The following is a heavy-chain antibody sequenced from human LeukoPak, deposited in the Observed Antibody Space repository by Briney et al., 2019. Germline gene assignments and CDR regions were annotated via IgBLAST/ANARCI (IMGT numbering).Heavy chain of an antibody. CDR2: ISSSSSYI. V-gene: IGHV3-21*01. CDR3: ARDSPHIRDYYYYMDV. Sequence: TGGSLRLSCAASGFTFSSYSMNWVRQAPGKGLEWVSSISSSSSYIYYADSVKGRFTISRDNAKNSLYLQMNSLRAEDTAVYYCARDSPHIRDYYYYMDVWGKGTTVTVSS. J-gene: IGHJ6*03. D-gene: IGHD2-2*02. CDR1: GFTFSSYS.